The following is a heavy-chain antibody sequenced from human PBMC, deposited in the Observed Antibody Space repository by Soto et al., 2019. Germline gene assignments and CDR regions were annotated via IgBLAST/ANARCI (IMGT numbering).Heavy chain of an antibody. D-gene: IGHD2-2*01. J-gene: IGHJ4*02. V-gene: IGHV3-66*01. CDR2: IYSDGST. Sequence: PGGSLRLSCAASEFTVSSSYMNWVRQSPGKGLEWVSVIYSDGSTYYADSVKGRFIISRDNSKNTLFLQMNSLRGEDTAVYYCAMATCSSATCFFDNWGQGSLVTVSS. CDR3: AMATCSSATCFFDN. CDR1: EFTVSSSY.